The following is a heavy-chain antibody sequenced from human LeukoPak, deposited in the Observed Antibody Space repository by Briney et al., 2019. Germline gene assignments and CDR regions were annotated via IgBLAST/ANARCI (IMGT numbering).Heavy chain of an antibody. D-gene: IGHD2-21*02. V-gene: IGHV3-53*01. CDR3: ATYYCGGDCPLVRNWFDP. J-gene: IGHJ5*02. CDR2: IYSGGST. Sequence: PGGSLRLSCAASGFTVSSNYMSWVRQAPGKGLEWVSVIYSGGSTYYADSVKGRFTISRDNSKNTLYLQMNSLRAEDTAVYYCATYYCGGDCPLVRNWFDPWGQGTLVTVSS. CDR1: GFTVSSNY.